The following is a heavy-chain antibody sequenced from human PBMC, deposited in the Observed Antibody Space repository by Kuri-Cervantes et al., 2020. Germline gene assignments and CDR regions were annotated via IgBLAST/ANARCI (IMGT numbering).Heavy chain of an antibody. Sequence: GESLKISCPGSGFPFGDYAMSWFRQAPGTGLEWVAVIWYDGSNKYYADSVKGRSTISRDNSKNTLYLQMNSLRAEDTAVYYCARDLSYYDSGGLFDPWGQGTLVTVSS. D-gene: IGHD3-22*01. CDR3: ARDLSYYDSGGLFDP. CDR2: IWYDGSNK. V-gene: IGHV3-33*01. CDR1: GFPFGDYA. J-gene: IGHJ5*02.